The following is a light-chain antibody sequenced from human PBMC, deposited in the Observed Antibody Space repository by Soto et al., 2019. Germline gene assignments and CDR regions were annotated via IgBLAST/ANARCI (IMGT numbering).Light chain of an antibody. CDR3: QQRSNWPPKIT. J-gene: IGKJ5*01. CDR1: QSVSIY. V-gene: IGKV3-11*01. CDR2: DAS. Sequence: EIVLAQSPATLSLSPGERATLSCRASQSVSIYLAWYQQKPGQAPRLLIYDASNRATGIPARFSGGGSGTDFALTISSLEPEGFAVYYCQQRSNWPPKITFGQGTRLEIK.